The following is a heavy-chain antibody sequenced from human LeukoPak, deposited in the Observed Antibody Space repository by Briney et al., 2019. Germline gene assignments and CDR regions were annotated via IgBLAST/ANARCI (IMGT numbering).Heavy chain of an antibody. Sequence: KPGGSLRLSCAASGFTFSSYWMSWVRQAPGKGLEWASSISSSSSYIYYADSVKGRFTISRDNAKNSLYLQMNSLRAEDTAVYYCARAGYYDSSDTEYYFDYWGQGTLVTVSS. V-gene: IGHV3-21*01. CDR3: ARAGYYDSSDTEYYFDY. J-gene: IGHJ4*02. D-gene: IGHD3-22*01. CDR2: ISSSSSYI. CDR1: GFTFSSYW.